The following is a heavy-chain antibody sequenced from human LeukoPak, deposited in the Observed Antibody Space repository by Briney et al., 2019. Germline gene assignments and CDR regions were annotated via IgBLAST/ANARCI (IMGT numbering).Heavy chain of an antibody. Sequence: VASVKVSCKASGFKFNDYNMHWVRLAPGQGLEWMGWINPNSGGTNYAQKFQGRVTMTRDTSITTAYMELSRLRSDDTAMYYCVRGTSNACHIWGQGTMVTVSS. CDR2: INPNSGGT. J-gene: IGHJ3*02. CDR1: GFKFNDYN. D-gene: IGHD1-1*01. V-gene: IGHV1-2*02. CDR3: VRGTSNACHI.